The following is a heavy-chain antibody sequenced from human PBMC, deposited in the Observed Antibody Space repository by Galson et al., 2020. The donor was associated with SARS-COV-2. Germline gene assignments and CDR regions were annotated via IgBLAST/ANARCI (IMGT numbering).Heavy chain of an antibody. J-gene: IGHJ4*02. CDR3: VLPPQRGVAAVGV. Sequence: HGESLKISCQGSGYSLTTYWIGWVRQMPGKGLEWMGTIYPDDSGDSGVTYSPSFEGQVTIPADKSLNTAYLQLTSLQAAATPLYYCVLPPQRGVAAVGVWGQGTRVTVSS. V-gene: IGHV5-51*01. CDR2: IYPDDSGDSGV. D-gene: IGHD6-13*01. CDR1: GYSLTTYW.